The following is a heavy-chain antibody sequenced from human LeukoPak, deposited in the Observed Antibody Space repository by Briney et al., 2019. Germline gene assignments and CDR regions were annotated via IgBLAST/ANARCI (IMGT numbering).Heavy chain of an antibody. CDR2: ISGSGGST. CDR3: AKGPVPAARHAFDY. J-gene: IGHJ4*02. V-gene: IGHV3-23*01. CDR1: GFTFSSYA. D-gene: IGHD2-2*01. Sequence: GGSLSLSCAASGFTFSSYAMSWARQAPGKGLEWVSAISGSGGSTYYADSVKGRFTISRDNSKNTLYLQMNSLRAEDTAVYYCAKGPVPAARHAFDYWGQGTLVTVSS.